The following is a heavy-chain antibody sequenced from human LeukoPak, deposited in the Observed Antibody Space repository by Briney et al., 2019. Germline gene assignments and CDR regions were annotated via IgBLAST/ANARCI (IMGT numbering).Heavy chain of an antibody. Sequence: ASVKVSCKASGYTFTGYYMHWVRQAPGQGLEWMGWINPNSGGTNYAQKFQGWVTISADKSISTAYLQWSSLKASDTAMYYCARSLGGYSGYDYFGFDYWGQGTLVTVSS. CDR3: ARSLGGYSGYDYFGFDY. J-gene: IGHJ4*02. CDR1: GYTFTGYY. V-gene: IGHV1-2*04. D-gene: IGHD5-12*01. CDR2: INPNSGGT.